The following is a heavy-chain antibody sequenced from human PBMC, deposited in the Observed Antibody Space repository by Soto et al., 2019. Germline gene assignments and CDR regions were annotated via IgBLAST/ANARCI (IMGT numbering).Heavy chain of an antibody. V-gene: IGHV4-39*01. CDR1: GGSISSSSYY. D-gene: IGHD3-3*01. J-gene: IGHJ6*03. Sequence: QSPTLSLTCTVSGGSISSSSYYWGWIRQPPGKGLEWIGSIYYSGSTYYNPSLKSRVTISVDTSKNQFSLKLSSVTAADTAVYYCARLLSVTIFGVVEAWHYYYYMDVWGKGTTVTVSS. CDR2: IYYSGST. CDR3: ARLLSVTIFGVVEAWHYYYYMDV.